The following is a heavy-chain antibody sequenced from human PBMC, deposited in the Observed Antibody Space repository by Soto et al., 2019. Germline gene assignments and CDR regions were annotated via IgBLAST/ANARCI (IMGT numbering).Heavy chain of an antibody. Sequence: XGSPGLSFAASGFTFSSYEMNWVRQAPGKGLEWVSYISSSGSTIYYADSVKGRFTISRDNAKNSLYLQMNSLRAEDTAVYYCASSDYGDYVLRYGMDVWGQGTTVTVPS. CDR2: ISSSGSTI. J-gene: IGHJ6*02. V-gene: IGHV3-48*03. D-gene: IGHD4-17*01. CDR3: ASSDYGDYVLRYGMDV. CDR1: GFTFSSYE.